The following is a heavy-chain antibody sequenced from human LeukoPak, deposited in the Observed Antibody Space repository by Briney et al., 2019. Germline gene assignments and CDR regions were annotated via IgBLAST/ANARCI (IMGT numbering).Heavy chain of an antibody. CDR2: IYISGST. Sequence: SETLSLTCTVSGGSISSGSYYWSWIRQPAGKGLEWIGRIYISGSTNYNPSLKSRITISVDTSKNQFSLQLSSVTAADTAVYYCARANILESGTGGSYYFDYWGQGTLVTVSS. J-gene: IGHJ4*02. V-gene: IGHV4-61*02. CDR3: ARANILESGTGGSYYFDY. CDR1: GGSISSGSYY. D-gene: IGHD6-13*01.